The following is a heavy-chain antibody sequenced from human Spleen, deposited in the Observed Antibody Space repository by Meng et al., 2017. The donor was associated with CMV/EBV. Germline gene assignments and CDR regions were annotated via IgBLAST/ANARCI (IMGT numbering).Heavy chain of an antibody. CDR1: GYTFTDYY. J-gene: IGHJ4*02. V-gene: IGHV1-2*02. D-gene: IGHD1-26*01. CDR2: INPNSGGT. CDR3: ARDLVVGATSYYFDY. Sequence: ASVKVSCKASGYTFTDYYIHWVRQAPGQGLEWMGWINPNSGGTYYAQKFQGRITMTRDTSISTAYMELSSLRSDDTAVYYCARDLVVGATSYYFDYWGQGTLVTVSS.